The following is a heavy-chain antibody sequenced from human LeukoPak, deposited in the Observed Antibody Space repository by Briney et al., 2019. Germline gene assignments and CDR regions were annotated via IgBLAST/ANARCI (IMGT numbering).Heavy chain of an antibody. D-gene: IGHD3-3*01. V-gene: IGHV3-23*01. CDR2: ISDSGSST. J-gene: IGHJ4*02. CDR1: EFSLSSYA. Sequence: GASLRLSCAASEFSLSSYAMSWVRQAPGKRLKWVSGISDSGSSTYYADSVKGRFTISRDNSKNTLYLQMNSLTAEDTAVYYCAKDRRRFWSGYLDYWGQGALVTVSS. CDR3: AKDRRRFWSGYLDY.